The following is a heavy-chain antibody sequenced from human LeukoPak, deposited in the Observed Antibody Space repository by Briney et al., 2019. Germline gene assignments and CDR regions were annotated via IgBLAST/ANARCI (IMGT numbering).Heavy chain of an antibody. V-gene: IGHV3-23*01. D-gene: IGHD5-18*01. Sequence: GGSLRLSCAASGLTFSNFAMTWVRQTPGKGLEWVSALSASGGGTFYAPSVKGRFTISRVNSKNTVSLQMNSLRAEDTALYYCATVLHTSMTTWAAFDTWGQGTMVTVSS. CDR1: GLTFSNFA. J-gene: IGHJ3*02. CDR3: ATVLHTSMTTWAAFDT. CDR2: LSASGGGT.